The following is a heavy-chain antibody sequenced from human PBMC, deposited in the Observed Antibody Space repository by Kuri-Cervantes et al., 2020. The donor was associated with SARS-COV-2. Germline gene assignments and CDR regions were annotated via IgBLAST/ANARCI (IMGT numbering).Heavy chain of an antibody. Sequence: SETLSLTCTVSGYSISSGYYWGWIRQPPGKGLEWIGSIYHSGSTYYNPSLKSRVTISVDTSKNQFSLKLSSVTAADTAVYYCARTYDTVTGDAFDIWGQETMVTVSS. J-gene: IGHJ3*02. D-gene: IGHD4-11*01. CDR2: IYHSGST. V-gene: IGHV4-38-2*02. CDR1: GYSISSGYY. CDR3: ARTYDTVTGDAFDI.